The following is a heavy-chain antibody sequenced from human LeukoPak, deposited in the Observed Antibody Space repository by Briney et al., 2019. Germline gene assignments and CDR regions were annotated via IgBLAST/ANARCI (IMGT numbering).Heavy chain of an antibody. D-gene: IGHD1/OR15-1a*01. CDR3: LVTTRSRGFDY. V-gene: IGHV3-23*01. J-gene: IGHJ4*02. CDR2: ISGSGGST. CDR1: GFTFSSYA. Sequence: GGSLRLSCAASGFTFSSYAMSWVRQAPGEGLEWVSAISGSGGSTYYADSVKGRFTISGDNSKNTLYLQMSSLRAEDTAVYYCLVTTRSRGFDYWGQGTLVTVSS.